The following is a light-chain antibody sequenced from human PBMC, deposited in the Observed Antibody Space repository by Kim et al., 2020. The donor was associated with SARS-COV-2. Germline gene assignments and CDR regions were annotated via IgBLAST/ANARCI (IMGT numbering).Light chain of an antibody. J-gene: IGLJ2*01. V-gene: IGLV3-19*01. CDR2: AEN. CDR3: KSRDTSGYLLV. Sequence: SSELTQDPAVSVALGQTVRITCQGDSLRSYSASWYQQKPGQAPILVLYAENNRPSGIPDRFSGSSSGNTASLTITGTQAEDEADYYCKSRDTSGYLLVFGGGTQLTVL. CDR1: SLRSYS.